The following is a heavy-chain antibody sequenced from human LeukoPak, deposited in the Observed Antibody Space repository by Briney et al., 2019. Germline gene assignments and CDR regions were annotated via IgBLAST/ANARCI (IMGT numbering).Heavy chain of an antibody. CDR2: INPNGGGT. CDR1: GYTFTGYY. CDR3: ARDGGNSGSYNYYYYYMDV. Sequence: ASVKVSCKASGYTFTGYYMHWVRQAPGQGLEWMGWINPNGGGTNYAQKFQGRVTMTRDTSISTAYMELSRLRSDDTAVYYCARDGGNSGSYNYYYYYMDVWGKGTTVTISS. D-gene: IGHD1-26*01. V-gene: IGHV1-2*02. J-gene: IGHJ6*03.